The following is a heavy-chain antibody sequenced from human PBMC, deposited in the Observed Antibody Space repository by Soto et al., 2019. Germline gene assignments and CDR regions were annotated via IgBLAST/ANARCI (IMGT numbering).Heavy chain of an antibody. CDR2: FFHSGST. J-gene: IGHJ6*02. CDR1: GGSMSSAGSS. D-gene: IGHD4-17*01. Sequence: QLQLQESGPGLVKPSQTLSLTCAVSGGSMSSAGSSWSWVRQPPGKGLEWLGYFFHSGSTSYNPPLRSRLTISVDRSKNQFSLKLTSVTAADTAVYFCARDRGGDPSLGMDVWGQGTTVTVSS. V-gene: IGHV4-30-2*01. CDR3: ARDRGGDPSLGMDV.